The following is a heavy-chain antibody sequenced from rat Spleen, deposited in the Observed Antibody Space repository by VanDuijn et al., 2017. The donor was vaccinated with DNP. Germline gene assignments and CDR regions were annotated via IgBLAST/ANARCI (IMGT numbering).Heavy chain of an antibody. D-gene: IGHD1-5*01. CDR1: GFTFSDYA. Sequence: EVQLVESGGGLVQPGRSLKLSCAASGFTFSDYAMAWVRQAPQKGLEWVATIIYDGSSIYYRDSVKGRFTTSRDNAESTLYLQMDSLRSEDTATYYCARRGTTPWFAFWGQGTLVTVSS. CDR2: IIYDGSSI. CDR3: ARRGTTPWFAF. J-gene: IGHJ3*01. V-gene: IGHV5-17*01.